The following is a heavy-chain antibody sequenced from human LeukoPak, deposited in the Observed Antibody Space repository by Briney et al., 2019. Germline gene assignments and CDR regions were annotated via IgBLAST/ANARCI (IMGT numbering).Heavy chain of an antibody. CDR2: IYHSGST. CDR3: ASIDFWSGYPNWFDP. J-gene: IGHJ5*02. V-gene: IGHV4-38-2*01. CDR1: GYSISSGYY. D-gene: IGHD3-3*01. Sequence: PSETLSLTCAVSGYSISSGYYWGWIWQPPGKGLEWIGSIYHSGSTYYNPSLKSRVTISVDTSKNQFSLKLSSVTAADTAVYYCASIDFWSGYPNWFDPWGQGTLVTVSS.